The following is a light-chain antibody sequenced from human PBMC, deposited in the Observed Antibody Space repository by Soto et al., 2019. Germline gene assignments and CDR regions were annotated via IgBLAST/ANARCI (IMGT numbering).Light chain of an antibody. V-gene: IGKV1-5*01. CDR1: QSIDRW. CDR3: QESAVSPQR. Sequence: CTVAAKGKSRVTSTCRASQSIDRWLAWYQQSSGKAPKILIYHASSLETGVPSRFSGSGSGTDFTLTINCVEAEDCAGSFCQESAVSPQRFAEGAKV. CDR2: HAS. J-gene: IGKJ1*01.